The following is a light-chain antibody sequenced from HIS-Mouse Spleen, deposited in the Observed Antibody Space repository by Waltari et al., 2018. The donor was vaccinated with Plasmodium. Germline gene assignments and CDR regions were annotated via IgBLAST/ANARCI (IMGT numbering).Light chain of an antibody. J-gene: IGLJ3*02. CDR3: YSTDSSGNHRV. V-gene: IGLV3-10*01. CDR2: EDS. CDR1: SLPNKY. Sequence: SYDLTPPPSVSVSPGQTARITCSGDSLPNKYAYWYQQKSGQAPVLVIDEDSKRPSGIPERFSGSSSGTMATLTISGAQVEDEADYYCYSTDSSGNHRVFGGGTKLTVL.